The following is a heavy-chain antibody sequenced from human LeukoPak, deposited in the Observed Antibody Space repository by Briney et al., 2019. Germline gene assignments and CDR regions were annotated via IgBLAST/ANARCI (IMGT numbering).Heavy chain of an antibody. Sequence: SGGSLRLSCVASGFPFSSYGMNWVRQAPGKGLEWVSSISSTSSYRSYGESMKGRFTVSRDNAKNSLHLQIKSLRAEDTAIYYCARDHFDSGSFGHAFDIWGQGTMVIVSA. V-gene: IGHV3-21*01. CDR2: ISSTSSYR. CDR3: ARDHFDSGSFGHAFDI. CDR1: GFPFSSYG. D-gene: IGHD3-10*01. J-gene: IGHJ3*02.